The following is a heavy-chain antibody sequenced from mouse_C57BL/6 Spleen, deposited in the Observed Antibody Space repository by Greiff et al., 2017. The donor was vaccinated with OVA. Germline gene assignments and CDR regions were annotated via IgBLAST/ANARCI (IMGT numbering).Heavy chain of an antibody. CDR1: GFTFSSYT. Sequence: EVKVVESGGGLVKPGGSLKLSCAASGFTFSSYTMSWVRQTPEKRLEWVATISGGGGNTYYPDSVKGRFTISRDNAKNTLYLQMSSLRSEDTALYYCARHQLGPYAMDYWGQGTSVTVSS. CDR2: ISGGGGNT. CDR3: ARHQLGPYAMDY. D-gene: IGHD4-1*02. V-gene: IGHV5-9*01. J-gene: IGHJ4*01.